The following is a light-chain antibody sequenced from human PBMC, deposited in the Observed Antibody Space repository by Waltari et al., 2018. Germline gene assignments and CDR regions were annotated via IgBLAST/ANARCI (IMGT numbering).Light chain of an antibody. V-gene: IGKV1-39*01. CDR3: QKSSSTPPWT. Sequence: DIQMTKSPSSLSASVGDGVTITCRASQSISIYLNWYQQKPGKAPKLLIYAASTLHSGVPSRFSGSGSGTEFTLTISSLQPEDFATYYCQKSSSTPPWTFGQGTKVEIK. CDR1: QSISIY. CDR2: AAS. J-gene: IGKJ1*01.